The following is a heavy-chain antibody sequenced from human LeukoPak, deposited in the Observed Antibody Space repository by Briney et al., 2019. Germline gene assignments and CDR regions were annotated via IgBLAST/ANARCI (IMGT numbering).Heavy chain of an antibody. Sequence: GGSLRLSCAASGFTFSSYSMNWVRQAPGKGLEWVSSISSSSSYIYYADSVKGRFTISRDNAKNSLYLQMNSLRAEDTAVYYCARDFEFGSAAGTPNWGQGTLVTVSS. D-gene: IGHD6-13*01. CDR2: ISSSSSYI. CDR1: GFTFSSYS. J-gene: IGHJ4*02. CDR3: ARDFEFGSAAGTPN. V-gene: IGHV3-21*01.